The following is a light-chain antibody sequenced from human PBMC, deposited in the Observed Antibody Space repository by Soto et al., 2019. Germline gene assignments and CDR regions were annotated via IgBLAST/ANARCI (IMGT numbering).Light chain of an antibody. J-gene: IGKJ1*01. CDR3: HQCGNSWWT. CDR2: GAS. Sequence: EIVLTQSPGTLSLSPEERATLSCRASQTVSSTYLVWYQQKPGQAPRLLIYGASSRAPGVSDRFSGSGSGTDFTLTISRLEPEDFAVYYCHQCGNSWWTFGQGTKVEIK. CDR1: QTVSSTY. V-gene: IGKV3-20*01.